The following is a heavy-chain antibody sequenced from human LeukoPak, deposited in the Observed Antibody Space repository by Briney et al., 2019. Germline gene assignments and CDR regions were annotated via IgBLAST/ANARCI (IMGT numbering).Heavy chain of an antibody. CDR3: ARDSSGYYYDHWFDP. D-gene: IGHD3-22*01. CDR2: ISAYNGNT. J-gene: IGHJ5*02. Sequence: ASVKVSCKASGYTFTSYGISWVRQAPGQGLEWMGWISAYNGNTNYAQKLQGRVTMTRDMSTTTVYMELSSLRSEDTAVYYCARDSSGYYYDHWFDPWGQGTLVTVSS. V-gene: IGHV1-18*01. CDR1: GYTFTSYG.